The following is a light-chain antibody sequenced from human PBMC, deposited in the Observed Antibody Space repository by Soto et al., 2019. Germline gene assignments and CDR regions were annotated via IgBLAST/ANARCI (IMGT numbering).Light chain of an antibody. CDR2: AAS. CDR3: QQSYTSWWT. Sequence: DIQMTQSPSSLSASVGDRVTITCRASQSISSYLNWYQQKPGKAPKLLIYAASSLQSWVPSRFTGSGSGTDLTLTISSLQPEDFATYYCQQSYTSWWTFGQGTKVDIK. J-gene: IGKJ1*01. CDR1: QSISSY. V-gene: IGKV1-39*01.